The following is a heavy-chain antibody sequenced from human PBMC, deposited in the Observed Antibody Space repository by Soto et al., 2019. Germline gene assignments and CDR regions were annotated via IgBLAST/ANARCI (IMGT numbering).Heavy chain of an antibody. D-gene: IGHD2-2*01. CDR1: GFTFSSYA. CDR3: ARSLGPSSHFFDY. V-gene: IGHV3-23*01. CDR2: VSDST. Sequence: EVQLLDSEGGLVQPGGSLRLSCAASGFTFSSYAMSWVRQAPGMGLEWVSTVSDSTYYADSVRGRFAISRDNSENTLYLQMNSLRVEDSAVSYCARSLGPSSHFFDYWGQGTLVTVSS. J-gene: IGHJ4*02.